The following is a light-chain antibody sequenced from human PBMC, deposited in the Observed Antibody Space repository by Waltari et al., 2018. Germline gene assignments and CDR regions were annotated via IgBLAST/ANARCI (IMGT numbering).Light chain of an antibody. CDR2: GAS. CDR1: QSVGWT. V-gene: IGKV3-20*01. Sequence: LVLTQSPGTLSLSPGERATLSCRASQSVGWTLAWYQQKPGPAPRLLSYGASIRATGIPDRFSGGGSGTDFSLGINRLEPEDFAVYYCQHYVSLPATFGQGTKVEIK. CDR3: QHYVSLPAT. J-gene: IGKJ1*01.